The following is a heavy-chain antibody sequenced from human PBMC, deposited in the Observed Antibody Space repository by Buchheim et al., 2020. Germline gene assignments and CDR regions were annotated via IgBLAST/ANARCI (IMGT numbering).Heavy chain of an antibody. Sequence: QVQLVESGGGVVQPGRPLRLSCAASGFTFSSYAMHWVRQAPGKGLEWVAVISYDGSNKYYADSVKGRFTISRDNSKNTLYLQMNSLRAEDTAVYYCAREGGDIVVVVAATPLSGMDVWGQGTT. J-gene: IGHJ6*02. D-gene: IGHD2-15*01. CDR1: GFTFSSYA. V-gene: IGHV3-30*04. CDR3: AREGGDIVVVVAATPLSGMDV. CDR2: ISYDGSNK.